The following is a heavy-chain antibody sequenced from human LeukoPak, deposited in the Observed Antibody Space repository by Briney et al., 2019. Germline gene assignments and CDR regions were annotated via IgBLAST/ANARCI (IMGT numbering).Heavy chain of an antibody. CDR3: AEDKGVLLWFGEIDY. V-gene: IGHV3-21*01. D-gene: IGHD3-10*01. CDR2: ISSSSSYI. Sequence: GGSLRLSCAASGFTFSSYSMNWVRQAPGKGLEWVSSISSSSSYIYYADSVKGRFTISRDNSKNTLYLQMNSLRAEDTAVNYCAEDKGVLLWFGEIDYWGQGTLVTVSS. J-gene: IGHJ4*02. CDR1: GFTFSSYS.